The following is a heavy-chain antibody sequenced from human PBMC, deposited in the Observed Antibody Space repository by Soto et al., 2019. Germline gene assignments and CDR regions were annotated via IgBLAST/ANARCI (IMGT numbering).Heavy chain of an antibody. J-gene: IGHJ6*02. CDR1: AVICSNYG. CDR2: ISNDGSKK. D-gene: IGHD2-2*01. V-gene: IGHV3-30*18. CDR3: AKVLPAAYCSSSNCQHYYYYGMDV. Sequence: GVLLRVCYAAAAVICSNYGMRWVRQAPGKGLEWVAVISNDGSKKYYADSVKGRFTISRDNSKNTMYLQMNSLRAEDTAVYYCAKVLPAAYCSSSNCQHYYYYGMDVWGHGTTVTVSS.